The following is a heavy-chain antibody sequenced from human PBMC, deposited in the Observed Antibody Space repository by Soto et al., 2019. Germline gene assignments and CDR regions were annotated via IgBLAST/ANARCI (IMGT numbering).Heavy chain of an antibody. V-gene: IGHV5-51*01. CDR2: IYPVDSDT. Sequence: RGESLKISCKGSGYTFTTYWIGWVRQMPGKGLDWMGIIYPVDSDTRYSPSFQGQVTISVDKSISTAYLQWSSLKASDSAMYYCARPKHDFLTGSTMPGGMDVWGQGTTVTVSS. CDR1: GYTFTTYW. J-gene: IGHJ6*02. D-gene: IGHD3-9*01. CDR3: ARPKHDFLTGSTMPGGMDV.